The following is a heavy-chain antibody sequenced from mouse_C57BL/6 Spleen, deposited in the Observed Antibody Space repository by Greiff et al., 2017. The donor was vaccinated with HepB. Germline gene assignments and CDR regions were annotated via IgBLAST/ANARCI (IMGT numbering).Heavy chain of an antibody. D-gene: IGHD1-1*01. CDR3: ARLHNYYGSSYYFDY. J-gene: IGHJ2*01. V-gene: IGHV5-6*02. CDR2: ISSGGSYT. Sequence: DVMLVESGGDLVKPGGSLKLSCAASGFTFSSYGMSWVRQTPDKRLEWVATISSGGSYTYYPDSVKGRFTISRDNAKNTLYLQMSSLKSEDTAMYYCARLHNYYGSSYYFDYWGQGTTLTVSS. CDR1: GFTFSSYG.